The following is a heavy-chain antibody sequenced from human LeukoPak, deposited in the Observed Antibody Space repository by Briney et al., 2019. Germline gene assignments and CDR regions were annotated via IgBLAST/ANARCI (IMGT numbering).Heavy chain of an antibody. J-gene: IGHJ4*02. V-gene: IGHV3-23*01. Sequence: PGGSLRLSCAASGFTFSSYAMSWVRQAPGKGLEWASATSGSGGSTYYADSVKGRFTISRDNSKNTLYLQMNSLRAEDTAVYYCAKDSQLYAEVTNFDYWGQGTLVTVSS. D-gene: IGHD1-1*01. CDR3: AKDSQLYAEVTNFDY. CDR2: TSGSGGST. CDR1: GFTFSSYA.